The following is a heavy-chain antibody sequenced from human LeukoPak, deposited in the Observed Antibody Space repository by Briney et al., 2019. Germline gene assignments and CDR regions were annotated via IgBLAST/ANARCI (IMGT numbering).Heavy chain of an antibody. V-gene: IGHV3-23*01. CDR1: GFIFSSYA. D-gene: IGHD3-16*01. CDR2: IAGSGT. Sequence: GGSLRLSCAASGFIFSSYAMKWVHQAPGKGLEWVSTIAGSGTYYADSVKGRFTISRDNSKNTLYLQMNSLRAEDTAVYYCAKGLFMHDYWGQGPLVTVSS. CDR3: AKGLFMHDY. J-gene: IGHJ4*02.